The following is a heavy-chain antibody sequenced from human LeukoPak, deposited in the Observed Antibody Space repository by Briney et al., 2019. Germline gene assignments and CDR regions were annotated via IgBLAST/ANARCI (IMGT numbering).Heavy chain of an antibody. D-gene: IGHD2-15*01. V-gene: IGHV4-34*01. Sequence: SETLSLTCAVYGESFSGYYWSWIRQPPGEGLEWIGEINHSGSTNYNPSLKSRVTISVDTSKNQFSLKLSSVTAADTAVYYCARKGIVVVVAAASHYYYGMDVWGQGTTVTVSS. CDR3: ARKGIVVVVAAASHYYYGMDV. CDR2: INHSGST. CDR1: GESFSGYY. J-gene: IGHJ6*02.